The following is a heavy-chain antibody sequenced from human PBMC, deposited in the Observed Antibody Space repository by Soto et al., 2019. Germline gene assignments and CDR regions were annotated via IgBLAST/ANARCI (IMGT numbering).Heavy chain of an antibody. V-gene: IGHV3-30*18. CDR2: ISYDGSNK. CDR3: AKDLGRAMVRLDFDY. CDR1: GFTFSSYG. J-gene: IGHJ4*02. Sequence: PGGSLRLSCAASGFTFSSYGMHWVRQAPGKGLEWVAVISYDGSNKYYADSVKGRFTISRDNSKNTLYLQMNSLRAEDTAVYYCAKDLGRAMVRLDFDYWGQGTLVTVSS. D-gene: IGHD5-18*01.